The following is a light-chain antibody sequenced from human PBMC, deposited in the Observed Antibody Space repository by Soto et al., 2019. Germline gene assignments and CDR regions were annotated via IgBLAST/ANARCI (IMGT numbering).Light chain of an antibody. CDR2: GAS. CDR3: QQRSNWPPLT. J-gene: IGKJ4*01. Sequence: IVLTQSPGTLSSSPGERATLSCRASQSVSTSNLAWYQQRPGQAPRLLIYGASRRATGIPDRFSGSGSGTDFTLTVSRLEPEDFAVYYCQQRSNWPPLTFGGGTKVDI. CDR1: QSVSTSN. V-gene: IGKV3D-20*02.